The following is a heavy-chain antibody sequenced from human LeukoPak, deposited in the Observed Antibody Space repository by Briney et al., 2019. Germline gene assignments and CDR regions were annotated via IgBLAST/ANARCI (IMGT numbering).Heavy chain of an antibody. D-gene: IGHD4-17*01. V-gene: IGHV3-9*03. Sequence: GRSLRLSCAASGFTFDDYAMHWVRQAPGKGLEWVSGISWNSGSIGYADSVKGRFTISRDNAKNSLYLQMNSLRAEDMALYYCAKDIYGDYGRPGFDYWGLGTLVTVSS. CDR2: ISWNSGSI. CDR3: AKDIYGDYGRPGFDY. J-gene: IGHJ4*02. CDR1: GFTFDDYA.